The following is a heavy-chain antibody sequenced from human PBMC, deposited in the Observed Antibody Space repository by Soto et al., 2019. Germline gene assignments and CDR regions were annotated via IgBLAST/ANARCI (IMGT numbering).Heavy chain of an antibody. Sequence: QVQLVESGGGVVQPGRSLRLSCAASGFTFSSYGMHWVRQAPGKGLEWVAVIWDDGSNKYYADSVKGRFTISRDNSKNTLYLQMNSLRAEDTAVYYCAGTYGSGSFGLGYWGQGTLVTVSS. V-gene: IGHV3-33*01. CDR2: IWDDGSNK. CDR1: GFTFSSYG. D-gene: IGHD3-10*01. CDR3: AGTYGSGSFGLGY. J-gene: IGHJ4*02.